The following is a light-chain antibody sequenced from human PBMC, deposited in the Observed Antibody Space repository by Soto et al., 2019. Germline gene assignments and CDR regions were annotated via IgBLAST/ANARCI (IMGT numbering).Light chain of an antibody. CDR1: QSISSY. CDR3: QQSYSTPQT. Sequence: DIQMTQSPSSLSASVGDRVTITCRASQSISSYLNWYQQKPGKAPKLLIYAASSLQRAVPSRFSGSVSGTDFTLTISSLQPEDFATYYCQQSYSTPQTFGQGTKVEIK. J-gene: IGKJ1*01. CDR2: AAS. V-gene: IGKV1-39*01.